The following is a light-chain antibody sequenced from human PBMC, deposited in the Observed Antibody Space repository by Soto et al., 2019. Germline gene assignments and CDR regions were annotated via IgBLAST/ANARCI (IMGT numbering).Light chain of an antibody. CDR3: SSYAGSSNV. CDR2: SDN. J-gene: IGLJ1*01. V-gene: IGLV1-44*01. CDR1: SSNIGGNS. Sequence: QTVLTQPPSASGTPGQRVTISCAGSSSNIGGNSVTWYQQVPGTAPKLLIYSDNRRPSGVPDRFSGSKSGTSASLAISGLQSADEADYYCSSYAGSSNVFGTGTKLTVL.